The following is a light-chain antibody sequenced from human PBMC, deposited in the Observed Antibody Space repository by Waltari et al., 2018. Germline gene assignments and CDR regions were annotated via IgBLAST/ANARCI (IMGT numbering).Light chain of an antibody. CDR3: QQSYSTPRT. Sequence: DIQVTQSPSSLSASVGDRVTLTCRASQSISRFLNWYQQKAGKAPKLLIYAASSLQSGVPSRFSGSGSGTVFTLTISSLLPEDFATYYCQQSYSTPRTFGGGTKVEMK. CDR1: QSISRF. CDR2: AAS. V-gene: IGKV1-39*01. J-gene: IGKJ4*01.